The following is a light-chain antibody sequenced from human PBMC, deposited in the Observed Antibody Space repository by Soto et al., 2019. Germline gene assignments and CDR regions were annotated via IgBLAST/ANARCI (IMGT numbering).Light chain of an antibody. Sequence: ETVLAQSPGTLSLSPGERAILSCRASQSVSSTYLAWYQQKPGQAPRLLIYGASSRATGIPDRFSGSGSGTDFTLTISRLEPEDFAVYYCQQFGRAFGQGTKVDIK. CDR1: QSVSSTY. CDR2: GAS. V-gene: IGKV3-20*01. J-gene: IGKJ1*01. CDR3: QQFGRA.